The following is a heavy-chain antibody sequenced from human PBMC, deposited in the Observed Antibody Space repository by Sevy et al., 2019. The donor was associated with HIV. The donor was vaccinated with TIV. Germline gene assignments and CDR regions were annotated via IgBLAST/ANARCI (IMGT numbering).Heavy chain of an antibody. J-gene: IGHJ3*02. CDR2: IYSGDKT. V-gene: IGHV3-53*01. CDR3: ARLNVYYYDDDGYYTTGNAFDI. Sequence: GGSLRLSCAASGFSVSDTYMSWVRQAPGKGLEWVSVIYSGDKTYHADSVKGRFTISRDSSKNTIYRQLNSLRTEDTAVYYCARLNVYYYDDDGYYTTGNAFDIWGQGTMVTVSS. CDR1: GFSVSDTY. D-gene: IGHD3-22*01.